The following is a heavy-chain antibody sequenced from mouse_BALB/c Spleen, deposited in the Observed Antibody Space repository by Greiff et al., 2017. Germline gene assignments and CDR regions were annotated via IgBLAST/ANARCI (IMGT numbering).Heavy chain of an antibody. CDR1: GFTFSSYT. Sequence: EVQVVESGGGLVKPGGSLKLSCAASGFTFSSYTMSWVRQTPEKRLEWVATISSGGSYTYYPDSVKGRFTISRDNAKNTLYLQMSSLKSEDTAMYYCTIDSPGYRFAYWGQGTLVTVSA. J-gene: IGHJ3*01. D-gene: IGHD3-1*01. CDR2: ISSGGSYT. V-gene: IGHV5-6-4*01. CDR3: TIDSPGYRFAY.